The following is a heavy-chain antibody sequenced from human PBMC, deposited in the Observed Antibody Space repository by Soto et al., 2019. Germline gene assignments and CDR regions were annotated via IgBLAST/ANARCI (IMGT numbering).Heavy chain of an antibody. CDR2: ISAYNGNT. V-gene: IGHV1-18*01. D-gene: IGHD3-22*01. CDR3: ARDLTGYYHDNSGWGGDY. CDR1: GYTFTRYG. J-gene: IGHJ4*02. Sequence: QVQLMQSGAEVKKPGASVKVSCKASGYTFTRYGINWVREAPGQGLEWMGWISAYNGNTNYAHKLQGRVTMTTDTSTSTAYMELRSLRSDVTAVYYCARDLTGYYHDNSGWGGDYWGQGTQVTVFS.